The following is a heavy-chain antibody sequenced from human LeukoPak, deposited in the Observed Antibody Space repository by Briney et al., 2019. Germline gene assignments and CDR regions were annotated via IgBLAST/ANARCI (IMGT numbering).Heavy chain of an antibody. D-gene: IGHD2-2*02. CDR1: GGSISSSSYY. V-gene: IGHV4-61*05. CDR3: ARNPSLIIPSLDY. J-gene: IGHJ4*02. CDR2: IYYNGNT. Sequence: SETLSLTCTVSGGSISSSSYYWGWIRQPPGKGLEWIGSIYYNGNTYYNPSLKTRVTMSVDLSNSELSLRLSSVTAADTAVYYCARNPSLIIPSLDYWGQGTLVTVSS.